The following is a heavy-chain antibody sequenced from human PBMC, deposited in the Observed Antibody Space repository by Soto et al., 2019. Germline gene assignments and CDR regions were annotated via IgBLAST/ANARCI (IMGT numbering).Heavy chain of an antibody. D-gene: IGHD3-22*01. J-gene: IGHJ5*02. Sequence: SPLKVSRKASGGTFSSYAISWVRPGPGLGLEWLGRIIPIFGTANYAQKFQGRVTITADKSTLTSYMELHSLTSADTALDYCARDRTDSGYYTNWLDPWGQGTQVTVS. CDR1: GGTFSSYA. CDR3: ARDRTDSGYYTNWLDP. V-gene: IGHV1-69*06. CDR2: IIPIFGTA.